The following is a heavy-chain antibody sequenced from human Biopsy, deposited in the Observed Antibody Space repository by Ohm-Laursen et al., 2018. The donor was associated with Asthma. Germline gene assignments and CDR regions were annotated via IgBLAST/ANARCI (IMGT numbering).Heavy chain of an antibody. V-gene: IGHV3-23*01. CDR2: ISSSGDIT. D-gene: IGHD6-19*01. Sequence: SLRLSCAASGFMFRSFGMHWVRQAPGKGLEWISTISSSGDITYYADSVKGRLFISRDNSRNTLYLQMSSLRAEDTALYYCAKEQQWLVSDAFDIWGQGTMVTVSS. CDR1: GFMFRSFG. J-gene: IGHJ3*02. CDR3: AKEQQWLVSDAFDI.